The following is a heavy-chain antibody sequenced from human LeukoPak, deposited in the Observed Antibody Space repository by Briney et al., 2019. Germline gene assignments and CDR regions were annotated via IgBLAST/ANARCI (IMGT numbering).Heavy chain of an antibody. D-gene: IGHD5-24*01. J-gene: IGHJ3*02. CDR1: GYTFTSYD. CDR3: ARYTIANGFDM. V-gene: IGHV1-8*01. CDR2: MNPSDQT. Sequence: ASVKVSCKASGYTFTSYDINWVRQATGQGLEWLGWMNPSDQTGYAQNFQGRLTFTRDISRNTAYMELSSLTPDDTAVYFCARYTIANGFDMWGQGTMVTVS.